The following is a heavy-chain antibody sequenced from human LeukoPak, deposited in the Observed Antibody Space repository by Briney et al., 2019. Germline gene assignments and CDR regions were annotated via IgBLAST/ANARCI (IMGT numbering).Heavy chain of an antibody. D-gene: IGHD3-10*02. V-gene: IGHV3-21*01. J-gene: IGHJ6*04. CDR2: ISSSSTYI. CDR1: GFTFSSYT. Sequence: GGSLRLSCAASGFTFSSYTMNWVRQAPGKGLEWVSSISSSSTYINYADSVKGRFTISRDNAKNSLYLQMNSLRAEDTAVYYCAELGITMIGGVWGKGTTVTISS. CDR3: AELGITMIGGV.